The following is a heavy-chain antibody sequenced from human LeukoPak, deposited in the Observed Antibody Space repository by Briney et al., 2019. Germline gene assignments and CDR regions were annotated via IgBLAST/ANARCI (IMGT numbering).Heavy chain of an antibody. CDR1: GFTFSSYA. Sequence: GGSLRLSCAASGFTFSSYAMHWVRQAPGKGLEWVAVISYDGSNKYYAGSVKGRFTISRDNSRNTLYLQMNSLRAEDTAVYYCARDEIAAAGTYYFDYWGQGTLVTVSS. CDR3: ARDEIAAAGTYYFDY. J-gene: IGHJ4*02. V-gene: IGHV3-30-3*01. D-gene: IGHD6-13*01. CDR2: ISYDGSNK.